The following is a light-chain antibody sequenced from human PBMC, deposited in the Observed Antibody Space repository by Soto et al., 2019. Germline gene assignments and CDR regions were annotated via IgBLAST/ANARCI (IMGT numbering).Light chain of an antibody. V-gene: IGKV1-39*01. CDR1: QNIDNY. CDR3: QQRYSSTPIT. Sequence: DIQLTQSPSSLSASPGDTVTISCRASQNIDNYLHWYHQTPGKAHKVLLYAASVLKDRVTSRFSCSGYWTDFTITIINVQHEDFAIYYCQQRYSSTPITFGQGTRLDIK. J-gene: IGKJ5*01. CDR2: AAS.